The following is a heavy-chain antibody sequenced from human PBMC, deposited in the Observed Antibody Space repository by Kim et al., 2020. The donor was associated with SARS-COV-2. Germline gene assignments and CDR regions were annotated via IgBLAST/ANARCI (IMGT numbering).Heavy chain of an antibody. Sequence: SETLSLTCTVSGGSISSSSYYWGWIRQPPGKGLEWIGSIYYSGSTYYNPSLKSRVTISVDTSKNQFSLKLSSVTAADTAVYYCARHAVAGRKEIDYWGQGTLVTVSS. CDR1: GGSISSSSYY. D-gene: IGHD6-6*01. V-gene: IGHV4-39*01. CDR2: IYYSGST. J-gene: IGHJ4*02. CDR3: ARHAVAGRKEIDY.